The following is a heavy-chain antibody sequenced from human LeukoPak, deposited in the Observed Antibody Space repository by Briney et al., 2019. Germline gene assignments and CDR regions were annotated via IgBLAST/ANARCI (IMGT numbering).Heavy chain of an antibody. V-gene: IGHV3-33*01. J-gene: IGHJ4*02. D-gene: IGHD6-19*01. CDR2: IWYDGSNK. Sequence: GGSLRLSCAASGFTFSSSGMHWVCQAPGKGLEWVTVIWYDGSNKHYADSVKGRFTISRDNSKNTLYLQMNSLRAEDTAVYYCARTVDITYSSGWYPDYWGQGTLVTVSS. CDR1: GFTFSSSG. CDR3: ARTVDITYSSGWYPDY.